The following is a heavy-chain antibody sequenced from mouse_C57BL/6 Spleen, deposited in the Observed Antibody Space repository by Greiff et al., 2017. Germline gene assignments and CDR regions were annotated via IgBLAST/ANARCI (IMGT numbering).Heavy chain of an antibody. J-gene: IGHJ3*01. D-gene: IGHD4-1*01. CDR1: GYAFSSSW. CDR3: ARWDWDFAY. V-gene: IGHV1-82*01. CDR2: IYHGEGDT. Sequence: QVQLQQSGPELVKPGASVKISCKASGYAFSSSWMNWVKQGPGTGLERIGRIYHGEGDTKYNGTFKSRATLTAEKSSSTAFMQLSSLTSEDSAVSCCARWDWDFAYWGQGTLVTVSA.